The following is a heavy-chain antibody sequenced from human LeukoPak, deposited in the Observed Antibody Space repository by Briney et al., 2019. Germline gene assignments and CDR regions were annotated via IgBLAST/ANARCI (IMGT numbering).Heavy chain of an antibody. V-gene: IGHV3-21*01. CDR2: ISSSSSYI. J-gene: IGHJ3*02. CDR3: ARERPTYYYDSSGYYRDAFDI. D-gene: IGHD3-22*01. CDR1: GFTFSSYS. Sequence: PGGSLRLSCAASGFTFSSYSMNWVRQAPGKGLEWVSSISSSSSYIYYADSVKGRFTISRDNAKNSLYLQMNSLRAEDTAVYYCARERPTYYYDSSGYYRDAFDIWGQGTMVTVSS.